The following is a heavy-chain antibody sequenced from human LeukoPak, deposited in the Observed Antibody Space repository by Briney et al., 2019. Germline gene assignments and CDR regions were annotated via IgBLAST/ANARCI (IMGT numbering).Heavy chain of an antibody. CDR3: ARRTVVVPAAIWGAYNWFDP. CDR1: GYSFTTYW. D-gene: IGHD2-2*02. V-gene: IGHV5-51*01. Sequence: GESLEISCKASGYSFTTYWIGWVRQMPGKGLEWMGIIYPADSTAHYSPSFQGQVTISVDKSINTAYLQWSRLKASDTAMYYCARRTVVVPAAIWGAYNWFDPWGQGTLVTVSS. J-gene: IGHJ5*02. CDR2: IYPADSTA.